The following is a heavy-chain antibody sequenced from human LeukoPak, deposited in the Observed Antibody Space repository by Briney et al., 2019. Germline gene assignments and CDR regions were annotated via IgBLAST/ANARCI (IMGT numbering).Heavy chain of an antibody. CDR2: INPNSGGT. V-gene: IGHV1-2*06. D-gene: IGHD3-16*01. Sequence: GASVKVSCKASGYTFTGYYMHWVRQAPGQGLEWMGRINPNSGGTNYAQKFQGRVTMTRDTSISTAYMELSSLRSEDTAVYYCAGRYDYVWGSLDYWGQGTLVTVSS. CDR1: GYTFTGYY. CDR3: AGRYDYVWGSLDY. J-gene: IGHJ4*02.